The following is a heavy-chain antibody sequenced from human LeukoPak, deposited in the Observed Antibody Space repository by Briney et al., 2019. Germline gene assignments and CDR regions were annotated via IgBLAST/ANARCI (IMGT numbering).Heavy chain of an antibody. D-gene: IGHD6-19*01. CDR2: IYHSGST. CDR3: ASGYSSGWSYYFDY. J-gene: IGHJ4*02. V-gene: IGHV4-4*02. Sequence: SETLSLTCAVSGGSISSSNWWSWVRQPPGKGLEWIGEIYHSGSTNYNPSLKSRVTISVDKSKNQFSLKLSSVTAADTAVYYCASGYSSGWSYYFDYWGQGTLVTVSS. CDR1: GGSISSSNW.